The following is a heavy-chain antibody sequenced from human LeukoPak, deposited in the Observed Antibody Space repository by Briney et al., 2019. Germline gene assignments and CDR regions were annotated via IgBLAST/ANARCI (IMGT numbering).Heavy chain of an antibody. CDR1: GGSISSDY. J-gene: IGHJ4*02. Sequence: KTSETLSLTCTVSGGSISSDYWSWIRQPPGKGLEWIGYIYYRGSTNYNPSLKSRVTIPVDTSKNQFSLKLSSVTAADTAVYYCARLSGYSSGHYYSDYWGQGTLVTVSS. D-gene: IGHD3-22*01. CDR2: IYYRGST. CDR3: ARLSGYSSGHYYSDY. V-gene: IGHV4-59*01.